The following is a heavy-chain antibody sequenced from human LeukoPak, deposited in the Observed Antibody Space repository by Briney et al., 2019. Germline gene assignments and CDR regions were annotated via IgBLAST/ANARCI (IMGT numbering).Heavy chain of an antibody. CDR1: GGSISSGSYY. V-gene: IGHV4-61*02. CDR3: ARGVGYYDFWSGYRRGFWFDP. D-gene: IGHD3-3*01. CDR2: IYSSGST. J-gene: IGHJ5*02. Sequence: PSETLSLTCTVSGGSISSGSYYWSWIRQPAGKGLEWIGRIYSSGSTNYNPSLKSRVTISVDTSKNQFSLKLSSVTAADTAVYYCARGVGYYDFWSGYRRGFWFDPWGQGTLVTVSS.